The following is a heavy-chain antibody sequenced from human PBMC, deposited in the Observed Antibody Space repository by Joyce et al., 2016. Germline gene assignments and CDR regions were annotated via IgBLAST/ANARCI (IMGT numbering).Heavy chain of an antibody. Sequence: QVHLVQSGAEVKKPGASVKVSCQASGYTFTDYGFFWVRQAPGQGLEWMGWISAYNGDIKYAQKLQDRVTMAIDTSTNTAYMELRSLTSDDTAMYYCARGGHYDSSGHGGDSWGQGTLVTVSS. D-gene: IGHD3-22*01. CDR3: ARGGHYDSSGHGGDS. V-gene: IGHV1-18*01. CDR1: GYTFTDYG. CDR2: ISAYNGDI. J-gene: IGHJ4*02.